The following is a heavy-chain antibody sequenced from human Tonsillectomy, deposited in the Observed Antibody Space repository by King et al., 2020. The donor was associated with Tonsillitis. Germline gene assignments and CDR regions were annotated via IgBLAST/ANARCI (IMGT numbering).Heavy chain of an antibody. D-gene: IGHD2-15*01. CDR2: INHSGST. CDR3: ARASECSGGSCYSYGWFDP. V-gene: IGHV4-34*01. CDR1: GESFSDYS. J-gene: IGHJ5*02. Sequence: VQLQQWGAGLLKPSETLSLTCAVYGESFSDYSWTWIRQPPGKGLEWIGEINHSGSTNYHPSLKSRVTISVDTSKDQFSLNLTSVTAADTAVYYWARASECSGGSCYSYGWFDPWGQGTLVTVSS.